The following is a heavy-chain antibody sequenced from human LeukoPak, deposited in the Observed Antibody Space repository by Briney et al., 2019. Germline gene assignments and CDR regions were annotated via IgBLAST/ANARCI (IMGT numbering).Heavy chain of an antibody. J-gene: IGHJ4*02. D-gene: IGHD5-24*01. CDR1: GDSVSSNSAT. Sequence: SQTLSLTCAISGDSVSSNSATCNWIRQSPSRGLEWLGRTYYRSKWYNDYAVSVKSRITINPDTSKNQFSLQLNSVTPEDTAVYYCARRTDVYNYLDYWGQGTLVTVSS. V-gene: IGHV6-1*01. CDR3: ARRTDVYNYLDY. CDR2: TYYRSKWYN.